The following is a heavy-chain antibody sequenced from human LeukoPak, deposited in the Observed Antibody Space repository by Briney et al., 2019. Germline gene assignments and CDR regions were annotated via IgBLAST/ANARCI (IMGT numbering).Heavy chain of an antibody. CDR3: ASHGSWRFDY. V-gene: IGHV3-9*01. J-gene: IGHJ4*02. CDR1: GFTFDDYA. D-gene: IGHD5-24*01. CDR2: ISWNSGSI. Sequence: GRSLRLSCAASGFTFDDYAMHWVRQAPGKGLEWVSGISWNSGSIGYADSVKGRFTISRDNAKNSLYLQMNSLRAEDTAVYFCASHGSWRFDYWGQGTLVTVSS.